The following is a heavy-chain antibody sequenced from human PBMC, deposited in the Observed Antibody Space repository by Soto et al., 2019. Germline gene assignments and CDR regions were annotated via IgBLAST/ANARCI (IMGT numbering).Heavy chain of an antibody. V-gene: IGHV3-30*03. CDR3: ARDGVSTVTTGEFGY. CDR2: VSYDGNNK. J-gene: IGHJ4*02. Sequence: QVQLVESGGGVVQPGGSLRLSCAASGFTFSSFGLHWVRQAPGKGLEWVAVVSYDGNNKYYTDSVKGRFTISRDNSKSTLYLQMSSLRAEDTAVYYGARDGVSTVTTGEFGYWGQGTLVTVSS. CDR1: GFTFSSFG. D-gene: IGHD4-17*01.